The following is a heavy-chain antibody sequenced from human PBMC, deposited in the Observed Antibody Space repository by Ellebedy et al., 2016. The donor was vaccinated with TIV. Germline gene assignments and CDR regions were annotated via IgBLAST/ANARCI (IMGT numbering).Heavy chain of an antibody. D-gene: IGHD1-26*01. CDR2: ISEGGSI. CDR1: GGSISTYY. Sequence: SETLSLXCTVSGGSISTYYWNWIRQSPGKGLEWIGYISEGGSINYNPSLESRVTISVDTSKKEVSLRLTSVTAADTAVYYCARPHSGVGFDYWGQGTLVTVSS. J-gene: IGHJ4*02. CDR3: ARPHSGVGFDY. V-gene: IGHV4-59*08.